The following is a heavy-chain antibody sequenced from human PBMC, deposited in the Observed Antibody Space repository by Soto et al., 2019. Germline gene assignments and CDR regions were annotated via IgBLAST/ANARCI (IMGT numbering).Heavy chain of an antibody. D-gene: IGHD4-17*01. CDR3: ARARFPDYGGNPAWES. Sequence: QVQLVQSGAEVKKPGSSVKVSCKASGGTFSSYAISWVRQAPGQGLEWMGGLIPIFGTANYAQKFQGRVTITADESTSTAYMELRSLRSEDTAVYYCARARFPDYGGNPAWESWGQGTLVTVSS. V-gene: IGHV1-69*12. CDR1: GGTFSSYA. J-gene: IGHJ4*02. CDR2: LIPIFGTA.